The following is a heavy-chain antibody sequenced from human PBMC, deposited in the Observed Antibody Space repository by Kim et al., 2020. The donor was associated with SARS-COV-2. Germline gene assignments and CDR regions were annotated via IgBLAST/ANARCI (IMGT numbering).Heavy chain of an antibody. CDR3: AKVNYDSSGYYPGAFDY. CDR2: ISGSGGST. V-gene: IGHV3-23*01. D-gene: IGHD3-22*01. Sequence: GGSLRLSCAASGFTFSSYAMSWVRQAPGKGLEWVSAISGSGGSTYYADSVKGRFTISRDNSKNTLYLQMNSLRAEDTAVYYCAKVNYDSSGYYPGAFDYWGQGTLVTVSS. J-gene: IGHJ4*02. CDR1: GFTFSSYA.